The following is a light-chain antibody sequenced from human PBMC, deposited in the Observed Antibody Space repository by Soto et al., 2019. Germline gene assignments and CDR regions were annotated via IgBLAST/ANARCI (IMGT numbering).Light chain of an antibody. CDR2: DDN. CDR3: AAWDDSLIGVV. J-gene: IGLJ3*02. Sequence: QSVLTQPPSASATPGQRVTISCSGSNSNIGTNAVNWFQQLPGTAPKLLIYDDNQRPAGVPDRFSGSQSGTSASLAISGLQSEDEADYYCAAWDDSLIGVVFGGGTKLTVL. V-gene: IGLV1-44*01. CDR1: NSNIGTNA.